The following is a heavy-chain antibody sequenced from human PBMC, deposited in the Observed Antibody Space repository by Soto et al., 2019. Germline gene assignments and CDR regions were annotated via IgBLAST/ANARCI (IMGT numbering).Heavy chain of an antibody. D-gene: IGHD3-22*01. V-gene: IGHV4-59*08. CDR3: ARTYYYDSSGLTWVWYFDY. J-gene: IGHJ4*02. Sequence: QVQLQESGPGLVKPSETLSLTCTVSGGSISSYYWSWIRQPPGKGLEWIGYIYYSGSTNYNPSLKSRVTISVDPSKNQFSLKLSSVTAADTAVYYCARTYYYDSSGLTWVWYFDYWGQGTLVTVSS. CDR1: GGSISSYY. CDR2: IYYSGST.